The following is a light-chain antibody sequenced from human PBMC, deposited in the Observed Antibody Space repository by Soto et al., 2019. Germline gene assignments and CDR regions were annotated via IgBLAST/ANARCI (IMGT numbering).Light chain of an antibody. J-gene: IGKJ2*01. CDR3: QQYNSYSYT. CDR1: QSISSW. V-gene: IGKV1-5*03. CDR2: KAS. Sequence: DIQMTQSPSTLSASVGDRVTITCRASQSISSWLAWYQQKPGKAPKLLIYKASSLESGVPSRFSGSGSGTEFTLSISSLHPDYFATYYCQQYNSYSYTFDQGTKLEIK.